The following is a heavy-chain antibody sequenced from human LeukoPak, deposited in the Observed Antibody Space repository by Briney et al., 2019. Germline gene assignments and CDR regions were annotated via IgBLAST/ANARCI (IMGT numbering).Heavy chain of an antibody. Sequence: ASVKVSCKASGYTFTSYGISWVRQAPGQGLEWMGWISAYNGNTNYAQKLQGRVTMTTDTSTSTAYMELRSLRSDVTAVYYCARDPVGGYSGTTYFDYWGQGTLVTVSS. CDR3: ARDPVGGYSGTTYFDY. CDR2: ISAYNGNT. V-gene: IGHV1-18*01. CDR1: GYTFTSYG. J-gene: IGHJ4*02. D-gene: IGHD5-12*01.